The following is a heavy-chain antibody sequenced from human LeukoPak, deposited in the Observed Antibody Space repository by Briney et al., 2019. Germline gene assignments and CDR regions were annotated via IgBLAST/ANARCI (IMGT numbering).Heavy chain of an antibody. CDR2: IRYDGSNK. Sequence: GGSLRLSCAASAFTFSRYGMHWVRQAPGKGLEWVAFIRYDGSNKYYADSVKGRFTISRDNSKNTLYLQMNSLRAEDTAVYYCAKGLAAGVMVDYWGQGTLVTVSS. J-gene: IGHJ4*02. CDR1: AFTFSRYG. D-gene: IGHD6-13*01. CDR3: AKGLAAGVMVDY. V-gene: IGHV3-30*02.